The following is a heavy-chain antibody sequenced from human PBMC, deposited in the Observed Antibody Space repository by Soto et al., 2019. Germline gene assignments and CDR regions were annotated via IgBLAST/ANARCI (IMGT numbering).Heavy chain of an antibody. V-gene: IGHV3-23*01. J-gene: IGHJ4*02. CDR1: GLTFNNYA. D-gene: IGHD6-6*01. CDR2: ITGGGGAH. CDR3: AKGFIAAVRGAIEGGGWDS. Sequence: EVHLLESGGGLVQPGGYLRLYCAASGLTFNNYAMSWVRQAPGKGLVWVSIITGGGGAHYYADSVKGRFTISRDNSKITLELQMDSLRAEDAAVCYCAKGFIAAVRGAIEGGGWDSWGQGTLVTVST.